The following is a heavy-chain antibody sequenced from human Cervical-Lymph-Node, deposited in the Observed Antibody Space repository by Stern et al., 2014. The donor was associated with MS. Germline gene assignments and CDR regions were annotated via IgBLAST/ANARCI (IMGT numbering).Heavy chain of an antibody. CDR1: GFTFSSYT. Sequence: VQLVESGGGVVQPGRSLRLSCAASGFTFSSYTTHWVRQAPGKGLEWVAVISYDGNSKFYADSVKGRFTISRDNSKNTLFLQMNSLRTEDTAVYYCARDGRSVWGQGTLVTVSS. CDR2: ISYDGNSK. V-gene: IGHV3-30-3*01. J-gene: IGHJ4*02. CDR3: ARDGRSV.